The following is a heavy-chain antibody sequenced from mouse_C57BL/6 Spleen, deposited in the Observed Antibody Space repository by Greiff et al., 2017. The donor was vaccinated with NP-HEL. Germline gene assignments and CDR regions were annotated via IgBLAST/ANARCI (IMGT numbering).Heavy chain of an antibody. V-gene: IGHV1-82*01. D-gene: IGHD1-1*02. CDR1: GYAFSSSW. J-gene: IGHJ4*01. Sequence: QVQLKESGPELVKPGASVKISCKASGYAFSSSWMNWVKQRPGTGLEWIGRIYPGDGDTNYNGKFNGKATLTADKSSSTAYMQLSSLTSEDSAVYFCARWVGAMDYWGQGTSVTVSS. CDR3: ARWVGAMDY. CDR2: IYPGDGDT.